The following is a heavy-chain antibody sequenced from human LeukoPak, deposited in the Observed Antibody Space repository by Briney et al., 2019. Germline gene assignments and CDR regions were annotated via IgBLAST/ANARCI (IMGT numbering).Heavy chain of an antibody. V-gene: IGHV1-2*02. CDR2: ITPNSGST. D-gene: IGHD4-17*01. CDR3: ARDLGYGDYDFYFYY. J-gene: IGHJ4*02. CDR1: GYTFTGYY. Sequence: ASVKVFCKASGYTFTGYYMHWVRQAPGQGLEWMGWITPNSGSTNYAQKFQGRVTMTRDTSISTAYMELSRLRSDDTAVYYCARDLGYGDYDFYFYYWGQGTLVTVSS.